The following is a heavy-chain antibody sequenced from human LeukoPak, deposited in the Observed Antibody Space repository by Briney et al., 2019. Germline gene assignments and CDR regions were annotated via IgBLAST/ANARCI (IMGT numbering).Heavy chain of an antibody. CDR1: GFTFSSYA. CDR2: ISYDGSNK. Sequence: GGSLRLSCAASGFTFSSYAMHWVRQAPGKGLEWVAVISYDGSNKYYADSVKGRFTISRDNSKNTLYLQMNSLRAEDTAVYYCARDRVVGSGSYYDCLWYWGQGTLVTVPS. V-gene: IGHV3-30-3*01. D-gene: IGHD1-26*01. CDR3: ARDRVVGSGSYYDCLWY. J-gene: IGHJ4*02.